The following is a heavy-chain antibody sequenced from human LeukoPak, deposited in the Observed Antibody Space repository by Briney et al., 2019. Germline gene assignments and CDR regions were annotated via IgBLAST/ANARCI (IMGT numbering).Heavy chain of an antibody. J-gene: IGHJ4*02. D-gene: IGHD3-10*01. CDR2: ISYDGSNK. CDR3: ARSGELLFVNYFDY. Sequence: GGSLRLSCAASGFTFSSYAMHWVRQAPGKGLEWVAVISYDGSNKYYADSVKGRFTISRDNSKNTLYLQMSSLRAEDTAVYYCARSGELLFVNYFDYWGQGTLVTVSS. V-gene: IGHV3-30-3*01. CDR1: GFTFSSYA.